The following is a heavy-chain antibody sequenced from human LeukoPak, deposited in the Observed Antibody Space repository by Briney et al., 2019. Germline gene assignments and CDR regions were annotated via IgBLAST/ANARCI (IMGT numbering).Heavy chain of an antibody. CDR3: ARLPYYYDSSGYSF. CDR1: GYTFTGYY. D-gene: IGHD3-22*01. J-gene: IGHJ4*02. CDR2: INPNSGGT. V-gene: IGHV1-2*02. Sequence: ASVKVSCKASGYTFTGYYMHWVRQAPGQGLEWMGWINPNSGGTNYAQKFQGRVTMTRDTSISTAYMELSRLRSDDTAVYYCARLPYYYDSSGYSFWGQGTLVTVS.